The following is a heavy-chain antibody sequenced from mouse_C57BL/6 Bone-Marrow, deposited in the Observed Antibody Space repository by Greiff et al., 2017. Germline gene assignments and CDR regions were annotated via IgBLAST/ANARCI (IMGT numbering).Heavy chain of an antibody. CDR3: APGYFDY. Sequence: VQLQQPGAELVMPGASVKLSCKASGYTFTSYWMHWVKQRPGQGLEWIGEIDPSDSYTNYTQKFKGKSTLTVDKSSSTAYMQLSSLTSEDSAVYYRAPGYFDYWGQGTTLTVSS. CDR1: GYTFTSYW. J-gene: IGHJ2*01. V-gene: IGHV1-69*01. CDR2: IDPSDSYT.